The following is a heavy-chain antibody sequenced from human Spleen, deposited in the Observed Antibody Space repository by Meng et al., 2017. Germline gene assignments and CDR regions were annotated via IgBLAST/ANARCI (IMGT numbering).Heavy chain of an antibody. CDR3: ARIPGVKGVLPSSYYYGMDV. Sequence: SGPTLVKPTQTLTLTCTFSGLSLSTSGMCVSWIRQPPGKALEWLALIDWDDDKYYSTSLKTRLTISKDTSKNQVVLTMTNMDPVDTATYYCARIPGVKGVLPSSYYYGMDVWDQGTTVTVSS. V-gene: IGHV2-70*01. J-gene: IGHJ6*02. CDR2: IDWDDDK. CDR1: GLSLSTSGMC. D-gene: IGHD3-10*01.